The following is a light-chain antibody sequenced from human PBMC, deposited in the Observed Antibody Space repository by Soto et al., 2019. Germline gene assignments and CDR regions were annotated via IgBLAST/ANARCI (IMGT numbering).Light chain of an antibody. J-gene: IGKJ1*01. CDR1: RTVSTGQ. CDR3: QQHASLPHT. CDR2: GTF. Sequence: ETVLTQSPGTLSLSRGDRATLSCRASRTVSTGQLTWYQLKPGQAPRLLMYGTFNRATGIPDRFSGSGSGTDFTLTISRLEPEDFAVYYCQQHASLPHTFGQGTKVEIK. V-gene: IGKV3-20*01.